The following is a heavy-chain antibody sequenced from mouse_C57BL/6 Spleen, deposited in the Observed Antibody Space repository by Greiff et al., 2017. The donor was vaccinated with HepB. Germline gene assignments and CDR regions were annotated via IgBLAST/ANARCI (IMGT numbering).Heavy chain of an antibody. CDR2: ISYSGST. CDR3: ARSILAN. Sequence: EVQLQESGPGLVKPSPSLSLTCTASGYSITSDYAWNWIRQFPGSKLEWMGYISYSGSTSYNPSLKSRTSITPDTSKNQFFLQLNSVTTADTATYCGARSILANWGQGTTLTVSS. V-gene: IGHV3-2*02. D-gene: IGHD4-1*01. CDR1: GYSITSDYA. J-gene: IGHJ2*01.